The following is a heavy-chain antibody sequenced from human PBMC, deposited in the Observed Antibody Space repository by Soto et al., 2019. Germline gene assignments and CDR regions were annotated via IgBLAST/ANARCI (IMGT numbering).Heavy chain of an antibody. D-gene: IGHD2-15*01. CDR3: EKEGGMVYYYSGMDV. Sequence: QVQLVESGGGVVQPGRSLRLSCAASGFTFSSYGMHWVRQAPGKGLEWVAVISYDGSNKYYADSVKGRFTISRDNSKNTLYLQMNSLRAEDTAVYYCEKEGGMVYYYSGMDVWGQGTTVTVSS. CDR1: GFTFSSYG. CDR2: ISYDGSNK. J-gene: IGHJ6*02. V-gene: IGHV3-30*18.